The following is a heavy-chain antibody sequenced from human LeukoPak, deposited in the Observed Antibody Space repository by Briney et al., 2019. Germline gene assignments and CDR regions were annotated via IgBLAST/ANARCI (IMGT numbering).Heavy chain of an antibody. J-gene: IGHJ5*02. CDR2: INPNSGGT. Sequence: ASVKVSCKAAGYTFTGYYMFWVRQAPGQGLEWMGRINPNSGGTNYAQKFQGRVTMTRNTSISTAYMELSSLRSEDTAVYYCARGKINWFDPWGQGTLVTVSS. V-gene: IGHV1-2*06. CDR1: GYTFTGYY. CDR3: ARGKINWFDP.